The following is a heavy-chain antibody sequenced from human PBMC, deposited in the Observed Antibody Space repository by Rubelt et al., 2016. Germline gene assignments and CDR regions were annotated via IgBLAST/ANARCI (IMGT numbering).Heavy chain of an antibody. D-gene: IGHD2-2*01. J-gene: IGHJ4*02. Sequence: WVRQAPGKGLEWVSVIYSGGSTYYADSVKGRFTISRDNSKNTLYLQMNSLRAEETAVYYCARGGGVVGVPAATYFDYRGQGTLVTVTS. CDR2: IYSGGST. V-gene: IGHV3-53*01. CDR3: ARGGGVVGVPAATYFDY.